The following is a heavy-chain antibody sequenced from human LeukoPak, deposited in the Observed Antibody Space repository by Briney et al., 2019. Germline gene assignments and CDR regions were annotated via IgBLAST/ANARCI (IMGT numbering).Heavy chain of an antibody. V-gene: IGHV3-15*01. D-gene: IGHD5-24*01. CDR3: TTGATMTWDAF. Sequence: GGSLRLSCAASGFTFSIYWMSWVRQAPGKGREWVGRIKSKTDGGTTDYAAPVKGRFTISRDDSKNTLYLQMNSLKTEDTALYYCTTGATMTWDAFWGQGTLVTVSS. CDR1: GFTFSIYW. CDR2: IKSKTDGGTT. J-gene: IGHJ4*02.